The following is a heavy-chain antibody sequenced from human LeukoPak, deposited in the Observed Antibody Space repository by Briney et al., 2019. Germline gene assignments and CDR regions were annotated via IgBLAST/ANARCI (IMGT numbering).Heavy chain of an antibody. CDR2: VSSSAVST. D-gene: IGHD6-13*01. J-gene: IGHJ4*02. Sequence: PGGSLRLSCAASGFTFYSFAMSWVRQAPGKGLEWVSSVSSSAVSTYYADSVKGRFTISRDNSKNTLYLQMNSLTADDTAVYYCAKDGAADYWGQGTLVTVSS. CDR3: AKDGAADY. V-gene: IGHV3-23*01. CDR1: GFTFYSFA.